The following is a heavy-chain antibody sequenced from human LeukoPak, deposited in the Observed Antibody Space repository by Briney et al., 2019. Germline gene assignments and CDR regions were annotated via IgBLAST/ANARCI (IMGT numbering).Heavy chain of an antibody. V-gene: IGHV3-7*01. CDR1: GGNFRDHG. CDR3: AGGDLRD. CDR2: MNEDGSGT. J-gene: IGHJ4*02. Sequence: PGTSLRLSSAASGGNFRDHGKSWVRQAPGKGLEWLATMNEDGSGTYYVDSVTGRFTISSDNAKNSLFLQMNSLRAEDTAVYYCAGGDLRDWGQGAQVTVSS.